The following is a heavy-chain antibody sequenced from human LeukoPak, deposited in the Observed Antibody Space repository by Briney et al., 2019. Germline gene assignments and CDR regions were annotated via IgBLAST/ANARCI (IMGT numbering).Heavy chain of an antibody. V-gene: IGHV4-34*01. CDR2: INHSGST. D-gene: IGHD4-23*01. Sequence: SETLSLTCAVYGGPFSGYYWSWIRQPPGKGLEWIGEINHSGSTNYNPSLKSRVTISVDTSKNQFSLKLSSVTAADTAVYYCARAGNYGGSRGNYWGQGTLVTVSS. CDR3: ARAGNYGGSRGNY. J-gene: IGHJ4*02. CDR1: GGPFSGYY.